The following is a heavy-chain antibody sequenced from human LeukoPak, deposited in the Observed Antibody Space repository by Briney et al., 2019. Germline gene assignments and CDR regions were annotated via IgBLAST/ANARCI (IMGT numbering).Heavy chain of an antibody. CDR3: ARSSGWWSLDY. CDR1: GFTFSTAS. V-gene: IGHV3-23*01. J-gene: IGHJ4*02. Sequence: GGSLRLSCAASGFTFSTASLHWVRQALGRGLEWVSAFDTGFGTYYPDSLKGRFTISRDNSKNALFLQMNSLRAEDTAIYYCARSSGWWSLDYWGQGTLVTVSS. CDR2: FDTGFGT. D-gene: IGHD6-19*01.